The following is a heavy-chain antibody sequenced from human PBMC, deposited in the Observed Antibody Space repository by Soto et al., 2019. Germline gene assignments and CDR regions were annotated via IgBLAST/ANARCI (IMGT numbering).Heavy chain of an antibody. V-gene: IGHV1-18*01. Sequence: ASVKVSCKASGYTFTSYGISWVRQAPGQGLEWMGWISAYNGNTNYAQNLQGRVTTTTDTSTSTAYMELRSLRSDDTAVYYCARVWEDCSGGSCYLRPDAFDIWDQGTMVTVSS. D-gene: IGHD2-15*01. J-gene: IGHJ3*02. CDR3: ARVWEDCSGGSCYLRPDAFDI. CDR2: ISAYNGNT. CDR1: GYTFTSYG.